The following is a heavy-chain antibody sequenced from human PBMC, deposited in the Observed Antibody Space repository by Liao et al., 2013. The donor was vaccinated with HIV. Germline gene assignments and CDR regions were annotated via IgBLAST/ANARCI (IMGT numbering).Heavy chain of an antibody. V-gene: IGHV4-30-2*01. CDR3: ARERVGDAFDI. Sequence: QLQLQESGSGLVKPSQTLSLTCAVSGGSISSGGNSWSWIRQPPGKGLEWIGYIYQSGSTYYNPSLKSRVTISVDTSKNQFSLKLSSVTAADTAVYYCARERVGDAFDIWGQGTMVTVSS. CDR2: IYQSGST. J-gene: IGHJ3*02. CDR1: GGSISSGGNS.